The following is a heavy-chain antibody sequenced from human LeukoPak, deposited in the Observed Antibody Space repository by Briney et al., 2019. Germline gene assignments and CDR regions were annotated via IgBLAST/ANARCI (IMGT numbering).Heavy chain of an antibody. Sequence: ASVKVSCTASGYTVTSYAISWVRQAPGQGLESMGWISSYNGKTNYAQKFQGRVTMTTDPATSTSFMELKSLTSDDTAVYYCAREGGSSWPGGPSYFDYWGQGTLVTVSS. V-gene: IGHV1-18*01. CDR1: GYTVTSYA. CDR3: AREGGSSWPGGPSYFDY. J-gene: IGHJ4*02. D-gene: IGHD6-13*01. CDR2: ISSYNGKT.